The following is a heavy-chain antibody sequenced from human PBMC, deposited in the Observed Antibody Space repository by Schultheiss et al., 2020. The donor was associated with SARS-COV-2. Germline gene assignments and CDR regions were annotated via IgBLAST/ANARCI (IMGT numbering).Heavy chain of an antibody. CDR3: TRASDLWFGEFDGRQSFDP. CDR2: IYYSGST. D-gene: IGHD3-10*01. Sequence: SETLSLTCTVSGGSISSYYWGWIRQHPGKGLEWIGYIYYSGSTYYNPSLKSRVTISVDTSKNQFSLKLSSVTAADTAVYYCTRASDLWFGEFDGRQSFDPWGQGTLVTVSS. J-gene: IGHJ5*02. V-gene: IGHV4-59*08. CDR1: GGSISSYY.